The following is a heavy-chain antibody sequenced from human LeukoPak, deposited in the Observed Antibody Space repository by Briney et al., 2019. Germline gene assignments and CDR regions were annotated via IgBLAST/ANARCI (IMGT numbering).Heavy chain of an antibody. V-gene: IGHV5-51*01. J-gene: IGHJ4*02. CDR1: GYSFTSYW. D-gene: IGHD5-18*01. CDR2: IHPDDSDT. Sequence: GESLKISCRGSGYSFTSYWIGWVRQMPGKGLEWMGIIHPDDSDTRYSPSFQGQVTFSADKSINTAYLQWSSLKASDTAMYFCARRSGFSYGSFDYWGQGTLVTVSS. CDR3: ARRSGFSYGSFDY.